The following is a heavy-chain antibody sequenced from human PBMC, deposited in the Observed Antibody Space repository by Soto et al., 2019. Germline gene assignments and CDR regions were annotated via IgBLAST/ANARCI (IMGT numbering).Heavy chain of an antibody. CDR2: INPNSGGK. Sequence: QVQLVQSGAEVKKPGASVKVSCKASGYTFTGYYMHWVRQAPGQGLEWMGWINPNSGGKNYAQKFQGRVTITRDTSISTAYMELSMLRSDDTAVYYCARDGSVRVGYIYFDYWGQGTLFTVSS. V-gene: IGHV1-2*02. D-gene: IGHD3-10*01. CDR3: ARDGSVRVGYIYFDY. CDR1: GYTFTGYY. J-gene: IGHJ4*02.